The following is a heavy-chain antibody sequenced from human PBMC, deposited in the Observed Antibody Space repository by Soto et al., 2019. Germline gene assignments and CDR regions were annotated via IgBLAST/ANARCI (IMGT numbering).Heavy chain of an antibody. Sequence: PGGSLRLSCAASGFTFSSYAMSWVRQAPGKGLEWVSAISGSGGSTYYADSVKGRFTISRDNSKNTLNLQMNSLKAEDTAVYYCAKAGIAAAGYYYGMDVWGQGTTVTVSS. J-gene: IGHJ6*02. CDR1: GFTFSSYA. CDR3: AKAGIAAAGYYYGMDV. CDR2: ISGSGGST. V-gene: IGHV3-23*01. D-gene: IGHD6-13*01.